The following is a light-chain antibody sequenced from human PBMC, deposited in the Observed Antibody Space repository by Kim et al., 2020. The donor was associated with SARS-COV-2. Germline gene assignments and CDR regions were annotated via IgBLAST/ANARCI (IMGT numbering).Light chain of an antibody. Sequence: SSELTQDPAVSVALGQTVRITCQGDSLRTYFASWYQQKPGQAPILVFHGKSNRPSGIPDRFSGSSSGNTASLIITGAQVEDEADYYCNSRDSSGNHLVFGGGTQLTVL. J-gene: IGLJ3*02. CDR1: SLRTYF. CDR2: GKS. V-gene: IGLV3-19*01. CDR3: NSRDSSGNHLV.